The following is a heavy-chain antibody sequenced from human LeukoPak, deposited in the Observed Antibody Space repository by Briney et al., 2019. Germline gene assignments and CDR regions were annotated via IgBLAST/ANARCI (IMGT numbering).Heavy chain of an antibody. D-gene: IGHD4-17*01. CDR1: GFTFSSYS. CDR3: ARDGDYGDYIDY. V-gene: IGHV3-21*01. Sequence: GGSLRLSCAASGFTFSSYSMNWVRQAPGKGLEWVSSISSSSSYIYYADSVKGRFTISRDNAKDSLYLQMNSLRAEDTAVYYCARDGDYGDYIDYWGQGTLVTVSS. CDR2: ISSSSSYI. J-gene: IGHJ4*02.